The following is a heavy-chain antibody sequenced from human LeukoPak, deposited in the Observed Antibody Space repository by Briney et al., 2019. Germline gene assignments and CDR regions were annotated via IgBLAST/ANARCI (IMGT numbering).Heavy chain of an antibody. Sequence: GGSLRLSCAASGFTFSSYAMSWVRQAPGKGLEWVSAISGSGGSTYYADSVKGRFTISRDNSKNTLYLQMNSLRAEDTAVYYCAKDPFSPISLLMTTVVTGGWFDPWGQGTLVTVSS. CDR3: AKDPFSPISLLMTTVVTGGWFDP. J-gene: IGHJ5*02. CDR2: ISGSGGST. D-gene: IGHD4-23*01. V-gene: IGHV3-23*01. CDR1: GFTFSSYA.